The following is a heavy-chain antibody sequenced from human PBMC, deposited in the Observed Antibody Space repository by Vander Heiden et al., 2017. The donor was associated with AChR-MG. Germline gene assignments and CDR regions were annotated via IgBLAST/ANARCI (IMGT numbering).Heavy chain of an antibody. Sequence: DVHLVESGGGLVKPGGSLRLPCAVSGLTFKDAWMNWVRQAPGKGLEWIGRIKSNSDGGITDHAAPVKGRFTISRDDSKNTLYLQMDSLKTEDTGVYYCTTLSLWNYVLETWGQGSLVTVSS. CDR2: IKSNSDGGIT. CDR3: TTLSLWNYVLET. V-gene: IGHV3-15*01. J-gene: IGHJ5*02. CDR1: GLTFKDAW. D-gene: IGHD1-7*01.